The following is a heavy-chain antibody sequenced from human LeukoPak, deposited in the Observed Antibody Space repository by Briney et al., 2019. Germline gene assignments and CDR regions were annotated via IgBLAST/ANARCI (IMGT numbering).Heavy chain of an antibody. J-gene: IGHJ4*02. CDR2: LGGGGDST. CDR3: ASLYYDSSGTQEDFDY. D-gene: IGHD3-22*01. CDR1: GFTFRTYA. Sequence: GGSLRLSRAASGFTFRTYAMSWVRQAPGKGLEWVSALGGGGDSTYYADSVKGRFTISRDNSKNTLYLQMNSLRAEDTAVYYCASLYYDSSGTQEDFDYWGQGTLVTVSS. V-gene: IGHV3-23*01.